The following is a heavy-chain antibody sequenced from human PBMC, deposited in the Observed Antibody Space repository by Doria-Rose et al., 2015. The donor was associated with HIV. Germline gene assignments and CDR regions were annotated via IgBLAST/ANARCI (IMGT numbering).Heavy chain of an antibody. D-gene: IGHD6-13*01. V-gene: IGHV2-26*01. J-gene: IGHJ4*02. Sequence: QVTLKESGPVLVKPTETLTLTCTVSGVSLSSPGMGVSWIRQPPGKALEWLANIFSDDERSYKTSLGSRLTISRGTSKSQVVLTMTDMDPVDTATYYCARIKSSRWYHKSYFDFWGQGTLVIVSA. CDR2: IFSDDER. CDR1: GVSLSSPGMG. CDR3: ARIKSSRWYHKSYFDF.